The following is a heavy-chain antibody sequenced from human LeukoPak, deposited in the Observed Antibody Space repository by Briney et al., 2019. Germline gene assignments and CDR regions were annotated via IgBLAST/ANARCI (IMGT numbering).Heavy chain of an antibody. J-gene: IGHJ4*02. V-gene: IGHV3-43D*03. D-gene: IGHD5-18*01. CDR3: ARADWDTAMIDY. CDR2: ISWDGGSA. CDR1: GFTFDDYA. Sequence: GGSLRLSCAASGFTFDDYAMHWVRQAPGKGLEWVSLISWDGGSAYYADSVKGRFTISRDNAKNSLYLQMNSLRAEDTAVYYCARADWDTAMIDYWGQGTLVTVPS.